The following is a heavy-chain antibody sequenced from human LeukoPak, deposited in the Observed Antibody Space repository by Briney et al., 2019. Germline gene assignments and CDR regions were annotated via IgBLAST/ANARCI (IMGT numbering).Heavy chain of an antibody. J-gene: IGHJ6*03. Sequence: AASVKVSCKASGYTFTSYDINWVRQATGQGLEWMGWMNPNSGNTGYAQKFQGRVTMTRNTSISTAYMELSSLRSEDTAVYYCARNSRSPDYYYYYMDVWRKGTTVTVSS. CDR3: ARNSRSPDYYYYYMDV. D-gene: IGHD2/OR15-2a*01. CDR1: GYTFTSYD. CDR2: MNPNSGNT. V-gene: IGHV1-8*01.